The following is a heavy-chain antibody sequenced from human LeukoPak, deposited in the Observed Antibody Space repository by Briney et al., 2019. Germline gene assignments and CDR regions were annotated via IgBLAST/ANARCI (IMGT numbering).Heavy chain of an antibody. CDR2: ISSNGGST. Sequence: GGSLRLSCAASGFTFSSYAMHWVRQAPGKGLEYVSAISSNGGSTYYANSVKGRFTISRDNSKNTLYLQMGSLRAEDMAVYYCAGEDYGGANDYWGQGTLVTVSS. J-gene: IGHJ4*02. V-gene: IGHV3-64*01. CDR1: GFTFSSYA. D-gene: IGHD4-23*01. CDR3: AGEDYGGANDY.